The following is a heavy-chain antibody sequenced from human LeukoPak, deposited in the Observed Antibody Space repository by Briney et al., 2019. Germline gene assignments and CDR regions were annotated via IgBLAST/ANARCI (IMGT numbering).Heavy chain of an antibody. CDR2: ISPTSSYM. Sequence: SGGSLRLSCAASGFTFTDFYMNWVRQAPGKGLEWVSWISPTSSYMYYADSVKGRFTISRDNAKNSLYLQMNSLRAEDTAVYYCARDIEVVPAAMRGSYFDYWGQGTLVTVSS. CDR3: ARDIEVVPAAMRGSYFDY. J-gene: IGHJ4*02. V-gene: IGHV3-21*01. CDR1: GFTFTDFY. D-gene: IGHD2-2*01.